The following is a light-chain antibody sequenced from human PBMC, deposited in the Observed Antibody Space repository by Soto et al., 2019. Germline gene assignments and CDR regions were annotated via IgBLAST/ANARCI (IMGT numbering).Light chain of an antibody. CDR1: SSDVGGYNY. J-gene: IGLJ1*01. V-gene: IGLV2-14*03. CDR3: SSYTSTSTLDV. Sequence: QSALTQPASVSGSPGQSITISCTGTSSDVGGYNYVSWYQLHPGKAPKLMIYDVSNRPSGVSNRFSGSKSGNTASLTISGLQAEDEADYYCSSYTSTSTLDVFGTATKLTVL. CDR2: DVS.